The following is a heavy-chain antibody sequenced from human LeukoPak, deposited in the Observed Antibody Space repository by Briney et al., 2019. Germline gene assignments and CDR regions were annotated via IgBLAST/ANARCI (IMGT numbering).Heavy chain of an antibody. J-gene: IGHJ4*02. Sequence: ASVKVSCKASGYTFTGYFMHWVRQAPGQGLEWMGWINPNSGDTNYAQKFQGRVTMTRDTSLSTAYMELSRLRSDDTAVFYCAKGGAGYQHHYYFDYWGQGTLITVSS. CDR3: AKGGAGYQHHYYFDY. V-gene: IGHV1-2*02. CDR1: GYTFTGYF. CDR2: INPNSGDT. D-gene: IGHD3-9*01.